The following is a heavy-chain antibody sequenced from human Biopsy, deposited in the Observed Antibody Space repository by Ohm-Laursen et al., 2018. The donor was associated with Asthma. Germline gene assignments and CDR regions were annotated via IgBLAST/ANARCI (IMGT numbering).Heavy chain of an antibody. V-gene: IGHV4-30-2*01. CDR1: GDSINGGGYS. J-gene: IGHJ6*02. D-gene: IGHD3-22*01. CDR3: ARMNTMIQAANYYSYAMDV. Sequence: SETLSLTCAVSGDSINGGGYSWNWIRQPPGKGLEWIAYLFHSGTTYYNPSLKSRVTISVDRSKRQFSLKVNSVTAADTAVYYCARMNTMIQAANYYSYAMDVWGQGTTVTVSS. CDR2: LFHSGTT.